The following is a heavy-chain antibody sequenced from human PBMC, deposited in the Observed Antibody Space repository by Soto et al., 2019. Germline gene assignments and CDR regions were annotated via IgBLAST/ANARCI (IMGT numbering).Heavy chain of an antibody. Sequence: PSETLSLTCTVSGGSISSGDYYWSWIRQPPGKGLEWIGYIYYSGSTYYNPSLKSRVTISVDTSKNQFSLKLSSVTAADTAVYYCARLHDFWSGYYTLYYFDYWGQGTLVTVSS. CDR1: GGSISSGDYY. CDR2: IYYSGST. V-gene: IGHV4-30-4*01. CDR3: ARLHDFWSGYYTLYYFDY. D-gene: IGHD3-3*01. J-gene: IGHJ4*02.